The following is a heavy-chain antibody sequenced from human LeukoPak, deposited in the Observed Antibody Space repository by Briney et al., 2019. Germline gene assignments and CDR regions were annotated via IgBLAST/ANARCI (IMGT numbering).Heavy chain of an antibody. J-gene: IGHJ4*02. CDR3: AGTNYNILTGYDN. D-gene: IGHD3-9*01. CDR2: INHSGST. CDR1: GGSLSGYY. Sequence: PSETLSLTCAVYGGSLSGYYWSWIRQPPGKGLEWIGEINHSGSTNYNPSLKSRVTISVDTSRSQFSLKLSSVTAADTAVYYCAGTNYNILTGYDNWGQGTLVTVSS. V-gene: IGHV4-34*01.